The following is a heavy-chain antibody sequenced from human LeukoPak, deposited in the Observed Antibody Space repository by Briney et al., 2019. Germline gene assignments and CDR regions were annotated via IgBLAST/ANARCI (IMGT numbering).Heavy chain of an antibody. D-gene: IGHD4-17*01. CDR2: ISSHGRSYK. Sequence: GGSLRLSCAASGFTFTFYSMNWVRQAPGKGLEWLSSISSHGRSYKYYADSVKGRFTISRDDAKNSLYLQMNSLRADDTAVYYCVRPSIDDYGDCGYWGQGTLVTVSS. CDR3: VRPSIDDYGDCGY. V-gene: IGHV3-21*01. CDR1: GFTFTFYS. J-gene: IGHJ4*02.